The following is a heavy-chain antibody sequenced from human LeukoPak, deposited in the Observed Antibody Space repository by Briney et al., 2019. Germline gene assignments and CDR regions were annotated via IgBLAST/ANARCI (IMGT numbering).Heavy chain of an antibody. D-gene: IGHD6-13*01. CDR3: AKDRDSSPWSFFDF. CDR2: GSHDGRNK. Sequence: GGSLRLSCVASGFIFRNYAMHWVRQAPGKGLEWVAVGSHDGRNKIYGDSVKGRFTISRDNSKNTVYLQMDNLRPEDTAVYYCAKDRDSSPWSFFDFWGQGTLVTVSS. CDR1: GFIFRNYA. V-gene: IGHV3-30*18. J-gene: IGHJ4*02.